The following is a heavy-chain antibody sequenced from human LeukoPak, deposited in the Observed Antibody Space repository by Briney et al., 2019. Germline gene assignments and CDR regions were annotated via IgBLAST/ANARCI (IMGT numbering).Heavy chain of an antibody. CDR1: EFTFSSYG. D-gene: IGHD4-17*01. Sequence: GGSLRLSCAASEFTFSSYGMHWVRQAPGKGLEWVANIKQDGSEKYYVDSVKGRFTISRDNAKNSLYLQMNSLRAEDTAVYYCAREGPSVTPYYWGQGTLVTVSS. J-gene: IGHJ4*02. V-gene: IGHV3-7*01. CDR2: IKQDGSEK. CDR3: AREGPSVTPYY.